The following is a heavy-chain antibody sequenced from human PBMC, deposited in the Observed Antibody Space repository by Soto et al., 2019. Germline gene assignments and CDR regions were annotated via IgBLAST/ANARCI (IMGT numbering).Heavy chain of an antibody. J-gene: IGHJ4*02. CDR2: ISGSGGTK. D-gene: IGHD3-22*01. V-gene: IGHV3-23*01. Sequence: GGSLRLSCAASGIPFSDFAMSWVRQAPGKGLEWVAAISGSGGTKFYADSLKGRLTISRDNSKSTLYPQMDTLRVEDTAVYYCATPGLYYFDSTGTFDYWGQGTLVTVSS. CDR1: GIPFSDFA. CDR3: ATPGLYYFDSTGTFDY.